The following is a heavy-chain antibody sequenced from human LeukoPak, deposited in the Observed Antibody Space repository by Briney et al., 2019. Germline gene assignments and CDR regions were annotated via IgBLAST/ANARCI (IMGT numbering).Heavy chain of an antibody. Sequence: GRSLRLSCAASGFTFSSYGMHWVRQAPGKGLEWVAVIWYDGSNKYYADSVKGRFTISRDNSKNTLYLQMNSLRAEDTAVYYCARDPYSGSYSEYFQHWGQGTLVTVSS. D-gene: IGHD1-26*01. CDR3: ARDPYSGSYSEYFQH. J-gene: IGHJ1*01. CDR2: IWYDGSNK. CDR1: GFTFSSYG. V-gene: IGHV3-33*01.